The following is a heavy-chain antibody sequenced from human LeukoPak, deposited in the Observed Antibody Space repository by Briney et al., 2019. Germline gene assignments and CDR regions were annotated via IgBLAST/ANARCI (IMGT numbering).Heavy chain of an antibody. CDR3: ARKPYSYYDFWSGPYYYYYYGMDV. D-gene: IGHD3-3*01. J-gene: IGHJ6*02. CDR2: INPSGGST. Sequence: ASVKVSCKASGYTFTSYYMHWVRQAPGQGLEWMGIINPSGGSTSYAQKFQGRVTMTRDTSTSTVYMGLSSLRSEDTAVYYCARKPYSYYDFWSGPYYYYYYGMDVWGQGTTVTVSS. V-gene: IGHV1-46*01. CDR1: GYTFTSYY.